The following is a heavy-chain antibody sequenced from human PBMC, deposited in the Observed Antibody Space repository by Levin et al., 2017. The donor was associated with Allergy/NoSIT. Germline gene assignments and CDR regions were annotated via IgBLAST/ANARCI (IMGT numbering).Heavy chain of an antibody. CDR1: GGSISSGDYY. D-gene: IGHD1-26*01. CDR3: ASGRVGSAIWYPPFDF. CDR2: IYDSGST. J-gene: IGHJ4*02. Sequence: SETLSLTCTVSGGSISSGDYYWSWIRQPPGKGLEWIGYIYDSGSTYYNPSLKSRLTISLDTSKNQISLRLTFLTAAGTAVYYCASGRVGSAIWYPPFDFWGQGTLVTVSS. V-gene: IGHV4-30-4*01.